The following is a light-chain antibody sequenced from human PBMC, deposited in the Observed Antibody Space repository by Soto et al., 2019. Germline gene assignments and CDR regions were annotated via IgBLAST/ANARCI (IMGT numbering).Light chain of an antibody. CDR3: QPYKSHRRP. V-gene: IGKV1-5*03. Sequence: SAYEGDRVTITCRASQGISSWLAWYQQKPGKAPKLLIYKASTLKSGVPSRFSGSGSGTEFTMTISRLQPDDFARYYCQPYKSHRRPFAQGTKVAIK. CDR2: KAS. CDR1: QGISSW. J-gene: IGKJ1*01.